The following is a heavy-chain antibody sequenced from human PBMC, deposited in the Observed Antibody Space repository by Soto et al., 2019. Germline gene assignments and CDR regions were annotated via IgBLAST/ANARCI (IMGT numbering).Heavy chain of an antibody. Sequence: QVQLVQSGAELKKPGSSVHVSCAASGGTFKTYTINWVRQAPGQGLEWIGQIIPMYDSANYAQRSQGRVTISADKSTNIAYMELSGLRSEDTALYYCATWRTYSGSYCFDYWGQGTLVSVSS. CDR3: ATWRTYSGSYCFDY. CDR1: GGTFKTYT. D-gene: IGHD1-26*01. V-gene: IGHV1-69*06. CDR2: IIPMYDSA. J-gene: IGHJ4*02.